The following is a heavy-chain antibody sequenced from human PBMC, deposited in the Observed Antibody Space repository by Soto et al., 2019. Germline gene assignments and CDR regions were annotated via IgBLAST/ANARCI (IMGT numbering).Heavy chain of an antibody. CDR3: AKDLKWFGELLSFDP. Sequence: GGSLRLSCAASGFTFSSYAMSWVRQAPGKGLEWVSGISGSGGSTYYADSVKGRFTISRDNSKNTLYLQMNSLRAEDTAVYYCAKDLKWFGELLSFDPWGQGTLVTVSS. V-gene: IGHV3-23*01. CDR1: GFTFSSYA. D-gene: IGHD3-10*01. J-gene: IGHJ5*02. CDR2: ISGSGGST.